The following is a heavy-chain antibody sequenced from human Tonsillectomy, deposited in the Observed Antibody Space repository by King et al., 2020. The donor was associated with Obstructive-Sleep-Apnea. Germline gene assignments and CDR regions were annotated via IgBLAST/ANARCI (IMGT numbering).Heavy chain of an antibody. CDR3: ARVSGPWNDLDY. V-gene: IGHV3-30*14. CDR1: GFSFSNYA. D-gene: IGHD1-1*01. CDR2: ISSDGGNE. J-gene: IGHJ4*02. Sequence: VQLVESGGGVVQPGRSLRLSCAASGFSFSNYAMHWVRQAPGKGLEWVTVISSDGGNEYYTDSVKGRFTISRDNPKNTLFLQMSSLRPEDTAVYYCARVSGPWNDLDYWGQGTLVTVSS.